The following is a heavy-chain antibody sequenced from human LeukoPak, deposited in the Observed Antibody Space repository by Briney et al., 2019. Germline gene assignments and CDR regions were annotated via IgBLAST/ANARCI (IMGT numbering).Heavy chain of an antibody. CDR2: IYPGDSDT. D-gene: IGHD3-10*01. J-gene: IGHJ3*02. V-gene: IGHV5-51*01. Sequence: GESLKISCKGSGYSFTSYWIGWVRQMPGKGLERMGIIYPGDSDTTYSPSFQGQVTISADKSISTAYLQWSSLKASDTAIYYCARYYFGSGTWGSFDIWGQGTMVTVSS. CDR3: ARYYFGSGTWGSFDI. CDR1: GYSFTSYW.